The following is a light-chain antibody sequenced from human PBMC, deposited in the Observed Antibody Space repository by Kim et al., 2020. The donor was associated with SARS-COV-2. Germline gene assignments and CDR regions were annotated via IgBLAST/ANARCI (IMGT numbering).Light chain of an antibody. J-gene: IGKJ1*01. CDR3: LQDYNYPPT. CDR2: AAS. V-gene: IGKV1-6*01. CDR1: QGIRND. Sequence: ASVGDRVTITGRASQGIRNDLGWYQQKPGKAPKLLIYAASSLQSGVPSRFSGSGSGTDFTLTISSLQPEDFATYYCLQDYNYPPTFGQGTKVDIK.